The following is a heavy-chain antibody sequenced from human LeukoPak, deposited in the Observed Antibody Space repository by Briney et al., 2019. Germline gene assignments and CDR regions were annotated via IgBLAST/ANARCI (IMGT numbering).Heavy chain of an antibody. V-gene: IGHV1-69*13. D-gene: IGHD3-22*01. Sequence: SVKVSCKASVGTFSSYAISWVRQAPGEGLGWMGGIIPIFGTANYAQKFQGRVTITADESTSTAYMELSSLRSEDTAVYYCARDHLAYEDSSGYCPFDYWGQGTLVTVSS. J-gene: IGHJ4*02. CDR1: VGTFSSYA. CDR3: ARDHLAYEDSSGYCPFDY. CDR2: IIPIFGTA.